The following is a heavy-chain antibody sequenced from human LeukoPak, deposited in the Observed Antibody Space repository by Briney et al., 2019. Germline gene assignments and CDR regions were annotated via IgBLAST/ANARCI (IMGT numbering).Heavy chain of an antibody. J-gene: IGHJ6*02. CDR3: ARGVCSSTSCPAYGMDV. V-gene: IGHV4-30-2*01. Sequence: SETLSLTCAVSGGSISSGGYSWSWIRQPPGKGLEWIGYIYHSGSTYYNPSLKSRVTTSVDRSKNQFSLKLSSVTAADTAVYYCARGVCSSTSCPAYGMDVWGQGTTVTVSS. D-gene: IGHD2-2*01. CDR2: IYHSGST. CDR1: GGSISSGGYS.